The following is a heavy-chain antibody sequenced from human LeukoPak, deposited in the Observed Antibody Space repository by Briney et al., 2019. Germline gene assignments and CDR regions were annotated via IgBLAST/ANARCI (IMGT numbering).Heavy chain of an antibody. D-gene: IGHD3-3*01. V-gene: IGHV3-23*01. CDR2: ISGRGGST. CDR3: AKGSNTEWGPPVYYYYMDV. CDR1: GFTFSSYG. Sequence: GGTLRLSCAGSGFTFSSYGMSWVRQAPGKGLEWVSGISGRGGSTHYADSVKGRFTISRDNSKNTLYLQMNSLRAEDTAVYYCAKGSNTEWGPPVYYYYMDVWGKGTTVTVSS. J-gene: IGHJ6*03.